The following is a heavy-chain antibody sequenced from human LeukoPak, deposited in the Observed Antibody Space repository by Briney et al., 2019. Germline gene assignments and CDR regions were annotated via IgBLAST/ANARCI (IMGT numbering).Heavy chain of an antibody. V-gene: IGHV3-23*01. CDR1: GFIFSNHG. D-gene: IGHD1-26*01. CDR3: AKDRAWGAFAY. CDR2: IVGDAGRT. Sequence: GGSLRLSCAASGFIFSNHGMNWVRQAPGEGLEWVSGIVGDAGRTYYADSVKGRFTISRDNSKNTLYLQMNSLRAEDTAIYYCAKDRAWGAFAYWGQGALVTVSS. J-gene: IGHJ4*02.